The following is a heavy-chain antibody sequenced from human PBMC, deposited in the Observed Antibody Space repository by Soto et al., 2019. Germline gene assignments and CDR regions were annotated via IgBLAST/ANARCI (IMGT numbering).Heavy chain of an antibody. Sequence: SVKVSCKASGYTFTSYGISWVRQAPGQGLEWMGGIIPIFGTANYAQKFQGRVTITADESTSTAYMELSSLRSEDTAVYYCARSYSSGYYGFDYWGQGTLVTVSS. CDR1: GYTFTSYG. V-gene: IGHV1-69*13. CDR2: IIPIFGTA. J-gene: IGHJ4*02. D-gene: IGHD3-22*01. CDR3: ARSYSSGYYGFDY.